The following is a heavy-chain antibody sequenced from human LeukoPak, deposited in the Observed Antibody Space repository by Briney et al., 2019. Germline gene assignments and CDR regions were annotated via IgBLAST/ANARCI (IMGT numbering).Heavy chain of an antibody. CDR3: ARDIKVDCSGGSCYAYFDY. CDR1: GGSISSYY. J-gene: IGHJ4*02. CDR2: IYTSGST. V-gene: IGHV4-4*07. D-gene: IGHD2-15*01. Sequence: SETLSLTCTVSGGSISSYYWSWIRQPAGKGLEWIWRIYTSGSTNYNPSLKSRVTMSVDTSKNQFSLKLSSVTAADTAVYYCARDIKVDCSGGSCYAYFDYWGQGTLVTVSS.